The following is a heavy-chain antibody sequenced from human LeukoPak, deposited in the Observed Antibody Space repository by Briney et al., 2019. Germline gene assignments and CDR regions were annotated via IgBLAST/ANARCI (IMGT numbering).Heavy chain of an antibody. V-gene: IGHV3-21*01. CDR1: GFTFSSDS. D-gene: IGHD4-17*01. Sequence: PGGSLRLSCAASGFTFSSDSMNWVRQGPGKGLEWVSSISSSSSYIYYADSVKGRFTISRDNAKNSLYLHMNSLRAEDTAVYYCARDHDYGDYVDAFDIWGQGTMVTVSS. J-gene: IGHJ3*02. CDR3: ARDHDYGDYVDAFDI. CDR2: ISSSSSYI.